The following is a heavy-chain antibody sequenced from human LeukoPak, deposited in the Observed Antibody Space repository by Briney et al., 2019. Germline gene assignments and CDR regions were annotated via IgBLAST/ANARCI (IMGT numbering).Heavy chain of an antibody. J-gene: IGHJ4*02. Sequence: ASVKVSCKASGYTFTSYGISWVRQAPGQGLEWMGWISAYNGNTNYAQKLQGRVTMTTDTSTSTAYMGLRSLRSDDTAVYYCARDLRIAVAGPFDYWGQGTLVTVSS. CDR2: ISAYNGNT. CDR3: ARDLRIAVAGPFDY. D-gene: IGHD6-19*01. CDR1: GYTFTSYG. V-gene: IGHV1-18*01.